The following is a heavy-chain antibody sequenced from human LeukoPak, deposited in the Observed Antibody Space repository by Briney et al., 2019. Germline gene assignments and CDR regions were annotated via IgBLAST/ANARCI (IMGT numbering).Heavy chain of an antibody. CDR3: VKAIGSGAYYRPDY. CDR2: LTGTGGTT. D-gene: IGHD3-10*01. Sequence: GGSLRLSCAASGFTFSSNAMSRVRQAPGKGLEWVSALTGTGGTTYYADSVKGRFTISRDNSKNTLYLQMNSLRAEDTAVYYCVKAIGSGAYYRPDYWGQGTLVTVSS. V-gene: IGHV3-23*01. J-gene: IGHJ4*02. CDR1: GFTFSSNA.